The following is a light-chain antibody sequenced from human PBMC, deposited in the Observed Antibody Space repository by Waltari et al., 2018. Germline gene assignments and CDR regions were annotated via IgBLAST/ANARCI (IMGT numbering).Light chain of an antibody. Sequence: QSVLTQPPSVSGAPGQSVTISCTGSSSNIGAGYDVHWYQQIPGSAPKVLIYGGDNRPSGVPGRFSGSKSGTSASLSVTGLHVEDEADYFCQSFDSDLNAVLFGGGTKLTVL. CDR1: SSNIGAGYD. CDR3: QSFDSDLNAVL. J-gene: IGLJ2*01. V-gene: IGLV1-40*01. CDR2: GGD.